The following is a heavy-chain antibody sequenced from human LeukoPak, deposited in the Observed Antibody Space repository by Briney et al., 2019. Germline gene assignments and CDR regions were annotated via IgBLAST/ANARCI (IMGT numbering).Heavy chain of an antibody. CDR3: TKPLPGAVIYDY. CDR2: IKNKADSYAT. V-gene: IGHV3-73*01. Sequence: SGGSLRLSCAASGFTFSDSAMHWVRQASGKGLEWIGRIKNKADSYATAYAASVKGRFTISRDDSKNTVYLQMNSLRTEDTAVYYCTKPLPGAVIYDYWGQGTLVTVSS. J-gene: IGHJ4*02. D-gene: IGHD3-16*02. CDR1: GFTFSDSA.